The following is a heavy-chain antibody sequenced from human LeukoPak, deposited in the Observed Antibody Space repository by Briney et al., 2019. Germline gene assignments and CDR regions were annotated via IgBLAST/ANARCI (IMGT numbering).Heavy chain of an antibody. CDR1: GGSISSNNW. CDR3: ARVVAARVFDS. CDR2: ISHSGSS. V-gene: IGHV4-4*02. D-gene: IGHD6-13*01. Sequence: SETLSLTCTVSGGSISSNNWWSWVRQPPGKGLEWIGEISHSGSSNYNPSLKSRVIISVDKSKNQFSLKLSSVTAADKAVYYCARVVAARVFDSWGQGTLVTVSS. J-gene: IGHJ4*02.